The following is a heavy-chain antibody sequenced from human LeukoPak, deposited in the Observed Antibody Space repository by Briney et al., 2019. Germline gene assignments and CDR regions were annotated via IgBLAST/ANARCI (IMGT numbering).Heavy chain of an antibody. Sequence: GGSLRLSCAASGFTFSSYAMSWVRQAPGKGLEWVSAISGSGGSTYYADSVKGRFTISRDNSKNTLYLQMNSLRAEDTAVYYRAKGTLLNSGSFDYWGQGTLVTVSS. CDR1: GFTFSSYA. CDR3: AKGTLLNSGSFDY. J-gene: IGHJ4*02. D-gene: IGHD3-22*01. CDR2: ISGSGGST. V-gene: IGHV3-23*01.